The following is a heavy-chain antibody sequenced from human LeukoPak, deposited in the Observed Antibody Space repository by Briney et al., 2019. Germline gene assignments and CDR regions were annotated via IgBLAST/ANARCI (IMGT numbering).Heavy chain of an antibody. V-gene: IGHV3-48*03. CDR1: AFTFLSFE. CDR2: ISSSGDKK. J-gene: IGHJ4*02. Sequence: GGPLRLSCAAPAFTFLSFEMNWVRQAPGKGLEWVAYISSSGDKKDYADSVKGRFTVSRDNAKNSVYLQVNSLRVEDTALYFCARDGGGSAWAFDLWGQGTLVTVSS. CDR3: ARDGGGSAWAFDL. D-gene: IGHD2-15*01.